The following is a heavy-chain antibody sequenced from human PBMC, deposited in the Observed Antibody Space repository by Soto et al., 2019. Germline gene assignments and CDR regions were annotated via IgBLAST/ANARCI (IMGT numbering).Heavy chain of an antibody. V-gene: IGHV4-39*01. J-gene: IGHJ4*02. CDR1: GGSITSSSYY. CDR2: IYYSGST. CDR3: MLGSGWKDFDY. D-gene: IGHD3-22*01. Sequence: QLQLQESGPGLVKPSETLSLTCTVSGGSITSSSYYWGWIRQPPGKGLEWIGNIYYSGSTYYNPSLKSRFPISVDTSKNQFSLKLSSVTAADTAVYYCMLGSGWKDFDYWGQGTLVTVSS.